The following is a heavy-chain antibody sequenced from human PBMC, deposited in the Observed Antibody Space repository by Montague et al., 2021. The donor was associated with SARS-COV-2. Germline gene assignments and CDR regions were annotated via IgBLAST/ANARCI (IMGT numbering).Heavy chain of an antibody. J-gene: IGHJ4*02. CDR2: IDWGDDK. CDR1: GFSLSTSGMR. D-gene: IGHD3-9*01. CDR3: ARFYYDILTAYYTPFDY. V-gene: IGHV2-70*04. Sequence: PALVKPTQTLTLTCTFSGFSLSTSGMRASWIRQPPGKALEWLARIDWGDDKFYSTSLETRLTISKDTSKNQVVLTMTNMDPVDTATYYCARFYYDILTAYYTPFDYWGQGTLVTVSS.